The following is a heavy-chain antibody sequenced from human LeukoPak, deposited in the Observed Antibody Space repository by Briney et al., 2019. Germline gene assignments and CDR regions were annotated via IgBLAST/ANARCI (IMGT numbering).Heavy chain of an antibody. CDR3: ARVSYDFWSGCFFLGMDV. CDR1: GGSFSGYY. D-gene: IGHD3-3*01. J-gene: IGHJ6*02. CDR2: INHSGST. V-gene: IGHV4-34*01. Sequence: SETLSLTCAVYGGSFSGYYWSWIRQPPGKGLEWIGEINHSGSTNYNPSLKSRVTISVDTSKNQFSLKLSSVTAADTAVYYCARVSYDFWSGCFFLGMDVWGQGTTVTVSS.